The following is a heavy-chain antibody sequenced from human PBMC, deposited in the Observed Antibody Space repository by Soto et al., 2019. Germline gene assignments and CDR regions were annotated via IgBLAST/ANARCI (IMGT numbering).Heavy chain of an antibody. Sequence: SETLSLTCPVYGGSFSGFTWNGLRQSPGKGLAWIGEISHSGSINHNPSLKSRVTISVDTSKNQFSLTVSSVTAANTAVYYCARKSSMAARGLFRYNYYGMDVWGQGTTVTSP. V-gene: IGHV4-34*01. CDR2: ISHSGSI. D-gene: IGHD6-6*01. CDR1: GGSFSGFT. J-gene: IGHJ6*02. CDR3: ARKSSMAARGLFRYNYYGMDV.